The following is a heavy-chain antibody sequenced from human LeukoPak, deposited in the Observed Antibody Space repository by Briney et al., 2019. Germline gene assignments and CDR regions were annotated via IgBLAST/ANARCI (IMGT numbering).Heavy chain of an antibody. D-gene: IGHD6-6*01. V-gene: IGHV1-2*02. CDR1: GYTFTGYY. J-gene: IGHJ4*02. CDR2: INPNSGGT. Sequence: ASVKVSCKASGYTFTGYYMHWVRQAPGQGLEWMGWINPNSGGTNYAQKFQGRVTMTRDTSISTAYMELSRLRSDDTAVYYCARDLSRIAARPSLGYRGQGTLVTVSS. CDR3: ARDLSRIAARPSLGY.